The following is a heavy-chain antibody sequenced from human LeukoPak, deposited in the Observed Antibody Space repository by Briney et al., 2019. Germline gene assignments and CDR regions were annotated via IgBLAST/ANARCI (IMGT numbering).Heavy chain of an antibody. D-gene: IGHD4-17*01. CDR1: GFTFSTYA. V-gene: IGHV3-23*01. Sequence: GGSLRLSCAASGFTFSTYAMGWVRQSPGKGLEWVSGISGSGVNTYYTDSVKGRFTISRDNAKNTLYLQIDTMRAEDTAVYYCAKGATTRSTVITYYFDNWGQGTLVTVSS. J-gene: IGHJ4*02. CDR2: ISGSGVNT. CDR3: AKGATTRSTVITYYFDN.